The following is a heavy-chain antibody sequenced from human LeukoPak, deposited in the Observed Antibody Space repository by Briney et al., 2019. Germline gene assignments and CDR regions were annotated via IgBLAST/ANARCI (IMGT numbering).Heavy chain of an antibody. CDR3: ARDMTYYYGMDV. CDR2: IYRDGST. Sequence: GGSLRLSCAASGFSVSSTYMNWVRQAPGKGLEWVSIIYRDGSTYYADYVKGRFTISRDNSKNTLYLQMNSLRAEDTAVYYCARDMTYYYGMDVWGQGTTVTVSS. CDR1: GFSVSSTY. J-gene: IGHJ6*02. D-gene: IGHD3-16*01. V-gene: IGHV3-53*01.